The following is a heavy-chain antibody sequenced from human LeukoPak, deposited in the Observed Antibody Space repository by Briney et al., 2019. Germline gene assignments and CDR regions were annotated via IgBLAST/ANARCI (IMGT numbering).Heavy chain of an antibody. CDR2: ITGSGSST. V-gene: IGHV3-23*01. Sequence: GGSLRLSCAASGFTFSTYAMNWFRQAPEKGLEWVSGITGSGSSTYYADSVKGRFTIFRDNSKNILYLQMNSLRAEDTAVYFCAKDLPDRFRKFDYWGQGTLVTVSS. CDR3: AKDLPDRFRKFDY. CDR1: GFTFSTYA. J-gene: IGHJ4*02.